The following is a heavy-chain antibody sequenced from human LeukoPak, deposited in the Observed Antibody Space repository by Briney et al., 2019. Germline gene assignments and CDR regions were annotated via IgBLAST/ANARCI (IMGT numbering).Heavy chain of an antibody. Sequence: SETLSLTCTVSGGSISSYYWSWIRQPAGKGLEWIGRIYTSGSTNYNPSLKSRVTMSVDTSKNQFSLKLSSVTAADTAVYYCARDGIAVAGHAFDIWGQGTMVTVSS. CDR3: ARDGIAVAGHAFDI. V-gene: IGHV4-4*07. D-gene: IGHD6-19*01. J-gene: IGHJ3*02. CDR2: IYTSGST. CDR1: GGSISSYY.